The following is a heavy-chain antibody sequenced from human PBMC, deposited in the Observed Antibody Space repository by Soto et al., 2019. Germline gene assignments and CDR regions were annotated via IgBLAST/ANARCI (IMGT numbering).Heavy chain of an antibody. D-gene: IGHD3-3*01. J-gene: IGHJ6*02. CDR1: GFTFSSYG. V-gene: IGHV3-33*01. CDR2: IWYDGSNK. CDR3: ARDSHDCWSGILSYYYYGMDV. Sequence: GGSLRLSCAASGFTFSSYGMHWVRQAPGKGLEWVAVIWYDGSNKYYADSVKGRFTISRDNSKNTLYLQMNSLRAEDTAVYYCARDSHDCWSGILSYYYYGMDVWGQGNTVTVSS.